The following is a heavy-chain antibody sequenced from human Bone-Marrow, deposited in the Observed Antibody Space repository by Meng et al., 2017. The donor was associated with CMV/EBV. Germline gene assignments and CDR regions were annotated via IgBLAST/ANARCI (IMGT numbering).Heavy chain of an antibody. CDR1: GGSFSGYY. Sequence: GSLRLSCAVYGGSFSGYYWSWIRQPPGKGLEWIGEINHSGSTNYNPSLKSRVTISVDTSKNQFSLKLSSATAADTAVYYCALRKWLPRRKYNWFDPWGQGTLVTVSS. D-gene: IGHD3-22*01. CDR3: ALRKWLPRRKYNWFDP. V-gene: IGHV4-34*01. CDR2: INHSGST. J-gene: IGHJ5*02.